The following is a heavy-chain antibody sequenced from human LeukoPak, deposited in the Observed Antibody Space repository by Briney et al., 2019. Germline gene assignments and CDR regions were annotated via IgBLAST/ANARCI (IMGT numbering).Heavy chain of an antibody. CDR2: IKQDGSEK. J-gene: IGHJ4*02. V-gene: IGHV3-7*01. CDR1: GFTFISYW. D-gene: IGHD6-19*01. CDR3: ARGGSAPGGN. Sequence: PGGSLRLSCAASGFTFISYWMSWVRQAPGKGLEWEANIKQDGSEKYYVDSVKGRFTISIDNAKNSLYLQMNSLRAEDTAVYYCARGGSAPGGNWGQGTLVTVSS.